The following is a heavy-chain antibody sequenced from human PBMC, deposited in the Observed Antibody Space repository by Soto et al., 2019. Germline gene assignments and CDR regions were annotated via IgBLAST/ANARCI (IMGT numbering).Heavy chain of an antibody. CDR1: GGSISSYY. CDR2: IYYSGST. CDR3: ARREDDKSYWFDP. D-gene: IGHD3-22*01. Sequence: SETLSLTCTVSGGSISSYYWSWIRQPPGKGLEWIGYIYYSGSTNYNPSLKSRVTISVDTSKNQFSLKLSSVTAADTAVYYCARREDDKSYWFDPWGQGTLVTVSS. V-gene: IGHV4-59*01. J-gene: IGHJ5*02.